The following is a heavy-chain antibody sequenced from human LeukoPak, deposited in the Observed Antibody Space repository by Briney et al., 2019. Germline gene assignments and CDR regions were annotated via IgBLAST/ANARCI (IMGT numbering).Heavy chain of an antibody. Sequence: GGSVRLSCAASGFTFSSYSMNWVRQAPGKGLEWVSSISSSSSYIYYADSVKGRFTISRDNAKNSLYLQMNSLRAEDTAVYYCARDRVAVAGTRYFDYWGQGTLVTVSS. V-gene: IGHV3-21*01. CDR1: GFTFSSYS. CDR3: ARDRVAVAGTRYFDY. J-gene: IGHJ4*02. CDR2: ISSSSSYI. D-gene: IGHD6-19*01.